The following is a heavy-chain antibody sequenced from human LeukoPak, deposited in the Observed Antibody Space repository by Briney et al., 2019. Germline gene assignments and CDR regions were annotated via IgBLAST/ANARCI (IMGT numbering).Heavy chain of an antibody. CDR1: GDIVSSNSAA. CDR2: TYYRSKWYN. CDR3: ARTPYSSSWDGYYYYYGMDV. V-gene: IGHV6-1*01. J-gene: IGHJ6*04. D-gene: IGHD6-13*01. Sequence: SQTLSLTCAISGDIVSSNSAAWNWIRQSPSRGLEWLGRTYYRSKWYNDYAVSVKSRITINPDTSKNQFSLQLNSVTPEDTAVYYCARTPYSSSWDGYYYYYGMDVWGKGTTVTVSS.